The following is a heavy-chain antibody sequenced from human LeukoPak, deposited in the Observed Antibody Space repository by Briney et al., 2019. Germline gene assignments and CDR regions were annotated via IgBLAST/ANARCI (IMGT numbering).Heavy chain of an antibody. Sequence: PSETLSLTCTVSGVSISNYYWSWIRQPPGKGLEWIGYIYYSGSTTYNPSLKSRVTISVDTSKTQFSLKLSSVTAADTAVYYCTRDMVDYYGSGKFLPGDYWGQGTLVTVSS. CDR1: GVSISNYY. CDR2: IYYSGST. V-gene: IGHV4-59*01. CDR3: TRDMVDYYGSGKFLPGDY. D-gene: IGHD3-10*01. J-gene: IGHJ4*02.